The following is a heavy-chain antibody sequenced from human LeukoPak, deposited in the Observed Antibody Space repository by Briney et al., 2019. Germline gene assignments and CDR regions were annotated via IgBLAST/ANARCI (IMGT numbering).Heavy chain of an antibody. D-gene: IGHD3-3*01. CDR1: GFTFSSYS. J-gene: IGHJ4*02. Sequence: PGVSLRLSCAASGFTFSSYSMNWVRQAPGKGLEWVSYISSSSSTIYYADSVKGRFTISRDNAKNSLYLQMNSLRDEDTAVYYCARDTIFGADYYFDYWGQGTLVTVSS. V-gene: IGHV3-48*02. CDR3: ARDTIFGADYYFDY. CDR2: ISSSSSTI.